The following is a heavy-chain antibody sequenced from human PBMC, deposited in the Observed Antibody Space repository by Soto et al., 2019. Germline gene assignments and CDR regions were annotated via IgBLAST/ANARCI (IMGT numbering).Heavy chain of an antibody. Sequence: SETLSLTCNVSGGSVSRYYWSWIRQPPGKGLERIGYIYYSGSTNYNPSLKSRVTISVDTSKNQFSLKLSSVTAADTAVYYCARGVIHWGQGTLVTVSS. CDR1: GGSVSRYY. CDR3: ARGVIH. J-gene: IGHJ4*02. CDR2: IYYSGST. D-gene: IGHD3-16*02. V-gene: IGHV4-59*02.